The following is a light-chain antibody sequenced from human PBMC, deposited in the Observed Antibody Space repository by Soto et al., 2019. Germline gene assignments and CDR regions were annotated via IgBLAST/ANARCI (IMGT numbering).Light chain of an antibody. CDR3: QQYYSYPRT. V-gene: IGKV4-1*01. J-gene: IGKJ1*01. CDR1: QSGLSYPENKNY. CDR2: WAS. Sequence: DIVVTQSPDSLAVSLGERATIRCRSSQSGLSYPENKNYFGWYQQKPGQPPRLLFYWASTRASGVPDRFTGSGSGTDFTLTISSLQAEDVAIYYCQQYYSYPRTFGQGTRVDIK.